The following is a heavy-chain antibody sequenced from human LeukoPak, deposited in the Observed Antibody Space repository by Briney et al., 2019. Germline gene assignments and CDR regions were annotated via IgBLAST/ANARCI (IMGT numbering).Heavy chain of an antibody. CDR2: ISYDGSNK. CDR1: GFTFSSYG. J-gene: IGHJ6*02. D-gene: IGHD3-9*01. Sequence: GGSLRLSCAASGFTFSSYGMHWVRQAPGKGLEWVALISYDGSNKYYTDSVKGRFIISRDNSKNTLYLQINSLRAEDTAVYFCARDRDILTGFYYYGMDVWGQGTTVTVSS. V-gene: IGHV3-30*19. CDR3: ARDRDILTGFYYYGMDV.